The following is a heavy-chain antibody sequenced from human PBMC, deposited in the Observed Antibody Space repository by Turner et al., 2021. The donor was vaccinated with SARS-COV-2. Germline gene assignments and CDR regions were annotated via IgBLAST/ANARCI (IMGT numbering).Heavy chain of an antibody. V-gene: IGHV1-24*01. Sequence: QVQLVQSGAEVKKPGASVKVSCKVSGYTLIELSMHWVRQAPGKGLEWMGGFDSEDGETIYAQKFQGRVTMTEDKSTDTAYMELSSLRSEDTAVYYCATGYAYCGADCSIDYWGQGTLVTVSS. D-gene: IGHD2-21*02. J-gene: IGHJ4*02. CDR1: GYTLIELS. CDR2: FDSEDGET. CDR3: ATGYAYCGADCSIDY.